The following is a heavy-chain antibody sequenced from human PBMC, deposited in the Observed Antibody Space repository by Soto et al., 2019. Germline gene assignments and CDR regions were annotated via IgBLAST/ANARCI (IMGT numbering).Heavy chain of an antibody. J-gene: IGHJ4*02. CDR3: AKGGYNWNSYLHY. D-gene: IGHD1-7*01. CDR2: ISWNSGSI. CDR1: GFTFDDYA. Sequence: EVQLVESGGGLVQPGRSLRLSCAASGFTFDDYAMHWVRQAPGKGLEWVSGISWNSGSIGYADSVKGRFTISRDNAKNSLYLQMNSPRAEDTALYYCAKGGYNWNSYLHYWGQGTLVTVSS. V-gene: IGHV3-9*01.